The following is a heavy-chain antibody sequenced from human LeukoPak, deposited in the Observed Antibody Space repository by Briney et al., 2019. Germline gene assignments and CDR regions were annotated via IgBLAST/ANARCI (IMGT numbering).Heavy chain of an antibody. D-gene: IGHD4-17*01. CDR2: ISGSGGST. CDR1: GFTFSSYA. CDR3: AKADRGYGDNYYFDY. V-gene: IGHV3-23*01. J-gene: IGHJ4*02. Sequence: GGSLRLSCAASGFTFSSYAMSWVRQAPGKGLEWVSAISGSGGSTYYADSVKGRFTISRDNSKNTLYLQMNSLRAEDTAVYYCAKADRGYGDNYYFDYWGQGTLVTVSS.